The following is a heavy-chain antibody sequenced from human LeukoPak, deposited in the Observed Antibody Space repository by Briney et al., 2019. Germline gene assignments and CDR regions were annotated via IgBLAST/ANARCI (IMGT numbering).Heavy chain of an antibody. Sequence: PSETLSLTCTVSGGSISSSSYYWGWIRQPPGKGLEWIGSIYYSGSSSYNPSLKIRVTISVDTSKNQFSLKLSSATAADTAVYYRARSYYYDTKFDIWGQGTMVTVSS. D-gene: IGHD3-22*01. J-gene: IGHJ3*02. CDR3: ARSYYYDTKFDI. CDR1: GGSISSSSYY. V-gene: IGHV4-39*07. CDR2: IYYSGSS.